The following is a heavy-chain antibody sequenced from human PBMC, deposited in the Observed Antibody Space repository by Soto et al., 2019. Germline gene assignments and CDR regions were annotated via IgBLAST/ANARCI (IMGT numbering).Heavy chain of an antibody. D-gene: IGHD2-8*01. CDR2: IIPIFGTA. CDR3: AALMVSLYYDYYGMDV. V-gene: IGHV1-69*01. Sequence: QVQLVQSGAEVKKPGSSVKVSCKASGGTFSSYAISWVRQAPGQGLEWMGGIIPIFGTANYAQKFQGRVTITADDSTSTAYMELSSLKSEDTAVYYCAALMVSLYYDYYGMDVWGQGTTVTVSS. J-gene: IGHJ6*02. CDR1: GGTFSSYA.